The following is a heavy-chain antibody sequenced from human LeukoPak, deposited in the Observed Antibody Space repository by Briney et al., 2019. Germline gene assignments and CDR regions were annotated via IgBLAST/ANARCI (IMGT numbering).Heavy chain of an antibody. Sequence: TGGSLRLSCAGSGFSFRRFWMTWVRQAPGRGLEWVANTNGDGDGKRYADSVKDRFTISGDNARSLVFLQIHSLRDEDTALYYCARDSSPDSATTYYDALDMWGQGTMVTVSS. CDR3: ARDSSPDSATTYYDALDM. D-gene: IGHD1-1*01. J-gene: IGHJ3*02. CDR2: TNGDGDGK. CDR1: GFSFRRFW. V-gene: IGHV3-7*01.